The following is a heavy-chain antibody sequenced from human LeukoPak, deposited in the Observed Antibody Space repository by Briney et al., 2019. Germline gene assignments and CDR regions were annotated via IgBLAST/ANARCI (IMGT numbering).Heavy chain of an antibody. CDR1: GFTFNMYG. D-gene: IGHD2-2*01. V-gene: IGHV3-30*18. CDR2: ISNDGSTK. J-gene: IGHJ4*02. Sequence: PGRSLRLSCAASGFTFNMYGMHWVRQAPGKGLEWVAGISNDGSTKDYADSVKGRFTISRDSSKKSMFLQMNSLRAEDTAVYYCAKAAYCTSTSCHFSGYAQWSLDSWGKGNLVTVSS. CDR3: AKAAYCTSTSCHFSGYAQWSLDS.